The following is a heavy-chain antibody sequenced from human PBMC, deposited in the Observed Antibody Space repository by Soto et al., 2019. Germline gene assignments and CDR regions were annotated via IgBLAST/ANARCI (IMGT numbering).Heavy chain of an antibody. CDR2: ISSAITGI. J-gene: IGHJ3*02. CDR1: GFIFSSYS. D-gene: IGHD1-26*01. CDR3: VRADHDADSSSATYAFDI. Sequence: GGSLRLSGAASGFIFSSYSMNWVRQGPGKGLEWLSSISSAITGIFDADSLKGRFTISRDNVKNSFSLQLTSLRDEDTAVYFCVRADHDADSSSATYAFDIWGRGTMVLVSS. V-gene: IGHV3-48*02.